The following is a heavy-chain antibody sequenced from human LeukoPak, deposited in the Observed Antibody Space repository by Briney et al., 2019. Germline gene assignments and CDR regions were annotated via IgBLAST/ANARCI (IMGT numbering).Heavy chain of an antibody. D-gene: IGHD3-9*01. CDR3: VRLLGGYFAGNTFDI. V-gene: IGHV4-39*02. J-gene: IGHJ3*02. CDR1: GGSVSSRPHF. Sequence: SETLSLTCTVSGGSVSSRPHFCAWIRQTPGKGLEWIGTIYYTGSANYNPSLKSRVTMSVDTSKGHFSLNMSSVTATDTAVYFCVRLLGGYFAGNTFDIWGQGKVVSVSS. CDR2: IYYTGSA.